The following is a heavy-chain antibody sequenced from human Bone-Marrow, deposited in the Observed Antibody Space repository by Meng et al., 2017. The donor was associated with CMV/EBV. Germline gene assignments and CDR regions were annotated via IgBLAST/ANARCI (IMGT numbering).Heavy chain of an antibody. V-gene: IGHV7-4-1*02. CDR1: GYTFTSYA. CDR3: ARGSLEADEDPG. Sequence: QVQLVQSGSELKQPGASVKVSCRPSGYTFTSYAMNWVRQAPGQGLEWMGWINTITGDPTYAQGFTGRFVFSLDTSVSTAYLQISSLTTDDTAVYYCARGSLEADEDPGWGQGTLVTVSS. J-gene: IGHJ4*02. CDR2: INTITGDP. D-gene: IGHD6-13*01.